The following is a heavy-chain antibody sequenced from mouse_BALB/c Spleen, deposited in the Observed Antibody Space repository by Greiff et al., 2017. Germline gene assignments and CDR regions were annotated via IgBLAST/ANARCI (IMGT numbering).Heavy chain of an antibody. CDR3: ASLYDGYSWFAY. V-gene: IGHV5-6-2*01. J-gene: IGHJ3*01. D-gene: IGHD2-3*01. CDR2: INSNGGST. Sequence: EVQRVESGGGLVKIGGSLKLSCAASGFTFSSYYMSWVRQTPEKRLELVAAINSNGGSTYYPDTVKGRFTISRDNAKNTLYLQMSSLKSEDTALYYCASLYDGYSWFAYWGQGTLVTVSA. CDR1: GFTFSSYY.